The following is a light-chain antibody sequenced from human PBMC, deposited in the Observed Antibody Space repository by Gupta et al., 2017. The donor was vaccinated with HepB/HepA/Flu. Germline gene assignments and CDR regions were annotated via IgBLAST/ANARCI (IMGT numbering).Light chain of an antibody. J-gene: IGKJ3*01. CDR2: GAS. CDR1: QSVSSK. V-gene: IGKV3-15*01. Sequence: EIVMTQSPATLSVSPGERATLSCRASQSVSSKLAWYQQKPGQAPRLLIYGASTGATGIPARFSGSGSGTDFTLTISSRQSEDFAVYYCHQDNNWPLTFGHWTKVDIK. CDR3: HQDNNWPLT.